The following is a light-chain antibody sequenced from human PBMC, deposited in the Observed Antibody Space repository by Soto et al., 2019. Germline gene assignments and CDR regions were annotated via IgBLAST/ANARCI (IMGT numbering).Light chain of an antibody. CDR1: QSVLYSSNNENS. CDR3: QQYYSTPPT. CDR2: WAS. V-gene: IGKV4-1*01. Sequence: DIVMTQSPDSLAVSLGERATINCKSSQSVLYSSNNENSLAWYQQKPGQPPNLLIYWASTRESGVPDRFSGSGSGTDFNLTNSSPQAEDVAVYYCQQYYSTPPTFGQGTKVDIK. J-gene: IGKJ1*01.